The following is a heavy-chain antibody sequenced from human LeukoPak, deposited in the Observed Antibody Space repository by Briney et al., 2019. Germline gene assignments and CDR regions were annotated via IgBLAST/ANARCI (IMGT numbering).Heavy chain of an antibody. D-gene: IGHD2-15*01. CDR3: AREVRAVVAATESSWFDP. CDR1: GGTFSSYA. J-gene: IGHJ5*02. CDR2: IIPIFGTA. Sequence: SVKVSCKASGGTFSSYAISWVRQAPGQGLEWMGRIIPIFGTANYAQKFQGRVTITTDESTSTAYMELSSLRSEDTAVYYCAREVRAVVAATESSWFDPWGQGTLVTVSS. V-gene: IGHV1-69*05.